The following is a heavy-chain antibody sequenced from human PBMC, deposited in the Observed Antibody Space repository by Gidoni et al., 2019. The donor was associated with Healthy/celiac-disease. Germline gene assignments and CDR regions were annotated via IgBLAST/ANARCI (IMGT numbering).Heavy chain of an antibody. Sequence: QITLKESGPTLVKPTQTLTLTCTFSGFSLSTSGVGVGWIRQPPGKALEWLALIYWDDDKRYSPSLKSRLTITKDTSKNQVVLTMTNMDPVDTATYYCAHSVPPYYYDSSGYYSFPPIFDYWGQGTLVTVSS. CDR1: GFSLSTSGVG. D-gene: IGHD3-22*01. CDR2: IYWDDDK. CDR3: AHSVPPYYYDSSGYYSFPPIFDY. V-gene: IGHV2-5*02. J-gene: IGHJ4*02.